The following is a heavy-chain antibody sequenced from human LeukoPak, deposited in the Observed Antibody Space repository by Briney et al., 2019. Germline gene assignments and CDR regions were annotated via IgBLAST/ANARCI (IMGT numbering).Heavy chain of an antibody. CDR1: GFTFGDYG. CDR2: INWNGGST. V-gene: IGHV3-20*04. Sequence: GGSLRLSCAASGFTFGDYGMSWVRQAPGKGLEWVSGINWNGGSTGYADSVKGRFTISRDNAKNSLYLQMNSLRAEDTAFYYCARGGFGGLSHYYYMDVWGKGTTVTVSS. CDR3: ARGGFGGLSHYYYMDV. J-gene: IGHJ6*03. D-gene: IGHD3-10*01.